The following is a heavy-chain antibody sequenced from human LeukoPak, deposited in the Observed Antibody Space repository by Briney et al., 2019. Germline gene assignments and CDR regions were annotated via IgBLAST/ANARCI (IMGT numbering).Heavy chain of an antibody. V-gene: IGHV4-4*07. CDR2: IYTSGST. CDR3: ARAPRIPYYYYMDV. D-gene: IGHD2-2*02. CDR1: GGSISSYY. J-gene: IGHJ6*03. Sequence: SETLSLTCTVSGGSISSYYWSSIRQPAAKGLEWIGRIYTSGSTNHNTSLQSRATMSLDTSKNQFSLKLSSVTAADTAVYYCARAPRIPYYYYMDVWGKGTTVTVSS.